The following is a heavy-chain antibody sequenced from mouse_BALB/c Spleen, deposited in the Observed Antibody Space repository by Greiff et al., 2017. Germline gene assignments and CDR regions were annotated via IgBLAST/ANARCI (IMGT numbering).Heavy chain of an antibody. CDR1: GFTFSNYW. CDR3: TGGLGAY. Sequence: EVKLMESGGGLVQPGGSMKLSCVASGFTFSNYWMNWVRQSPEKGLEWVAEIRLKSNNYATHYAESVKGRFTISRDDSKSSVYLQMNNLRAEDTGIYYCTGGLGAYWGQGTLVTVSA. V-gene: IGHV6-6*02. CDR2: IRLKSNNYAT. J-gene: IGHJ3*01. D-gene: IGHD3-3*01.